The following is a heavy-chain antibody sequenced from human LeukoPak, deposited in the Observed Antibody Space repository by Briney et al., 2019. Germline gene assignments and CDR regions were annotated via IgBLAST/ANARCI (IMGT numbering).Heavy chain of an antibody. Sequence: ASVKVSCKASGYTFTSYGISWVRQAPGQGLEWMGWISAYNGNTNYAQKLQGRVTMTTDTSTSTAYMELRSLRSDDTAVYYCARDCDILTGYYRADYWGQGTLVTVSS. D-gene: IGHD3-9*01. J-gene: IGHJ4*02. V-gene: IGHV1-18*01. CDR3: ARDCDILTGYYRADY. CDR1: GYTFTSYG. CDR2: ISAYNGNT.